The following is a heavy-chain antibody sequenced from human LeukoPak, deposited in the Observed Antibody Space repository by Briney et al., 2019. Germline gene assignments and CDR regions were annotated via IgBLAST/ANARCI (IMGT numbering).Heavy chain of an antibody. V-gene: IGHV2-5*01. D-gene: IGHD6-13*01. CDR1: GFSLSTSGVG. Sequence: SGPTLLKPLQTLTLTCTFSGFSLSTSGVGVGWIRQPPGKALEWLALIYWNDDKRYSPSLKSRLTITKDTSKNQVVLTMTNMDPVDTATYYCAHKGSSSWYGTLDYWGQGTLVTVSS. J-gene: IGHJ4*02. CDR2: IYWNDDK. CDR3: AHKGSSSWYGTLDY.